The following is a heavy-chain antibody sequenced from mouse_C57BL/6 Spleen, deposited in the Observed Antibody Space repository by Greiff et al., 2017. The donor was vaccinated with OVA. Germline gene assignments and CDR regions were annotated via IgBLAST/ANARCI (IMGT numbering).Heavy chain of an antibody. J-gene: IGHJ1*03. CDR3: ARHGRGLITTVVAREYFDV. CDR2: FYPGSGSI. Sequence: VQLQQSGAELVKPGASVKLSCKASGYTFTEYTIHWVKQRSGQGLEWIGWFYPGSGSIKYNEKFKDKATLTADKSSSTVYMELSRLTSEDSAVYFCARHGRGLITTVVAREYFDVWGTGTTVTVSS. V-gene: IGHV1-62-2*01. CDR1: GYTFTEYT. D-gene: IGHD1-1*01.